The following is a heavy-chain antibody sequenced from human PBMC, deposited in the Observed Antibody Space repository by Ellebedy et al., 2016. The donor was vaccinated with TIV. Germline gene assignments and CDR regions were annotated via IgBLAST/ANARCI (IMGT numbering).Heavy chain of an antibody. V-gene: IGHV3-23*01. Sequence: GESLKISCAASGFTFSSYAMSWVRQAPGKGLEWVSAISGSGGSTYYADSVKGRFTISRDNSKNTLYLQMNSLRAEDTAVYYCAKDQEVPAAKSGGYWGQGTLVTVSS. CDR1: GFTFSSYA. CDR2: ISGSGGST. J-gene: IGHJ4*02. D-gene: IGHD2-2*01. CDR3: AKDQEVPAAKSGGY.